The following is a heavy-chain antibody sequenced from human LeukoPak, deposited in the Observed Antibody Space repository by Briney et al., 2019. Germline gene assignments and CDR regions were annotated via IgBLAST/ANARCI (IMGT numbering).Heavy chain of an antibody. CDR2: IYYSGST. Sequence: PSETLSLTCTVSGGSISSSSYYWGWIRQPPGKGLEWIGSIYYSGSTYYNPSLKSRVTISVDTSKNQFSLKLSSVTAADTAVYYCARDCGSYGPNFDYWGQGTLVTVSS. CDR3: ARDCGSYGPNFDY. CDR1: GGSISSSSYY. J-gene: IGHJ4*02. V-gene: IGHV4-39*07. D-gene: IGHD1-26*01.